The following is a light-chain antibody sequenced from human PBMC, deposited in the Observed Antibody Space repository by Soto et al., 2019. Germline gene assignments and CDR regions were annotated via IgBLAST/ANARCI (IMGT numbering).Light chain of an antibody. CDR1: SSAVGNYNR. CDR2: EVS. Sequence: QSALTQPPSVSGSPGQSVTISCTGTSSAVGNYNRVSWYQQPPGTAPKLMIYEVSNRPSGVPDRFCGSKSGNTASLTISGLQAEDEADYYCSSYTSSSTYVVFGGGTKLTVL. V-gene: IGLV2-18*02. J-gene: IGLJ2*01. CDR3: SSYTSSSTYVV.